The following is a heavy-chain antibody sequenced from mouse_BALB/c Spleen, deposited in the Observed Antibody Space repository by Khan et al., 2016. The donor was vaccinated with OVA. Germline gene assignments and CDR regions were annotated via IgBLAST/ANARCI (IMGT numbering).Heavy chain of an antibody. V-gene: IGHV1S81*02. CDR1: GYTFNSYY. J-gene: IGHJ3*01. Sequence: QVQLKEPGAELVKPGASVKLSCKASGYTFNSYYMYWVKQRPGQGLEWIGEINPSNGGTNFHEKFKSKATLTVDKSSSTASMQLSSLTSEDSAVYYCTRGGYGGFAYWGQGTLVTVSA. CDR3: TRGGYGGFAY. CDR2: INPSNGGT. D-gene: IGHD1-2*01.